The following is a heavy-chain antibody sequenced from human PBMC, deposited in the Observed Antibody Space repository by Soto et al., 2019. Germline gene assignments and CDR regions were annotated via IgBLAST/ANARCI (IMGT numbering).Heavy chain of an antibody. CDR2: ISYDGSNK. Sequence: GGSLRLSCAASGFTFSSYGMHWVRQAPGKGLEWVAVISYDGSNKYYADSVKGRFTISRDNSKNTLYLQMNSLRAEDTAVYYCAKGSGYYDFWSGYYSRDYWGQGTLVTVSS. V-gene: IGHV3-30*18. J-gene: IGHJ4*02. CDR1: GFTFSSYG. CDR3: AKGSGYYDFWSGYYSRDY. D-gene: IGHD3-3*01.